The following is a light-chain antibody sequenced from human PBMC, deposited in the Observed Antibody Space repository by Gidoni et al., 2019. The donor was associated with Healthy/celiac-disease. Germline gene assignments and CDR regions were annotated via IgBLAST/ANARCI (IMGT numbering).Light chain of an antibody. CDR2: AAS. J-gene: IGKJ2*01. Sequence: IQMPQSPSSLSAPVGDRVTITCRASQSISSYLNWYQQKPGKAPKLLIYAASSLQSGVPTRFSGSGSGTDFTLTISSLQPEDFATYYCQQSYSTLYTFGQGTKLEIK. V-gene: IGKV1-39*01. CDR3: QQSYSTLYT. CDR1: QSISSY.